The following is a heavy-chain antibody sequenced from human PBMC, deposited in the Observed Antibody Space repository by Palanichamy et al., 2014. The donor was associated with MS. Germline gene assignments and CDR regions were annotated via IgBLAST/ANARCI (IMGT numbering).Heavy chain of an antibody. J-gene: IGHJ4*02. CDR3: ARDVVDVPAELRGHTYGSTGIDY. V-gene: IGHV3-48*03. CDR2: ISASSYTI. D-gene: IGHD2-2*01. Sequence: EVHLVESGGGLVQPGGSLRLSCAASGSTFSYYEMNWVRQAPGKGLEWISYISASSYTIYYADSVRGRFTISRDNARNSLYLEMNSLRADDTGVYYCARDVVDVPAELRGHTYGSTGIDYWGQGTLVIVSS. CDR1: GSTFSYYE.